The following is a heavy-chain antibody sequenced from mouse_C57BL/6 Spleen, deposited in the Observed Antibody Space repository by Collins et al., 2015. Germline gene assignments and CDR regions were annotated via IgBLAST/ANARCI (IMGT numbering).Heavy chain of an antibody. Sequence: VESGGGLVQPGGSLRLSCATSGFTFTDYYMSWVRQPPGKALEWLGFIRNKANGYTTEYSASVKGRFTISRDNSQSILYLQMNTLRAEDSATYYCARDYYYGSSYWYFDVWGAGTTVTVSS. D-gene: IGHD1-1*01. V-gene: IGHV7-3*02. J-gene: IGHJ1*01. CDR3: ARDYYYGSSYWYFDV. CDR2: IRNKANGYTT. CDR1: GFTFTDYY.